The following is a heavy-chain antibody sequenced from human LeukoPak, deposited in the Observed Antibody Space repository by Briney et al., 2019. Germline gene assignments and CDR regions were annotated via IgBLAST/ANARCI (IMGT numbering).Heavy chain of an antibody. CDR3: ARTYDFWSGSQYYFDS. CDR1: GFTFSSYG. J-gene: IGHJ4*02. Sequence: GGSLRLSCAASGFTFSSYGMHWVRQAPGKGLEWVAVIWYDGSNKYYADSVKGRFTISRDNSKNTLYLQMNSLRAEDTAVYYCARTYDFWSGSQYYFDSWGQGTLVTVSS. V-gene: IGHV3-33*01. D-gene: IGHD3-3*01. CDR2: IWYDGSNK.